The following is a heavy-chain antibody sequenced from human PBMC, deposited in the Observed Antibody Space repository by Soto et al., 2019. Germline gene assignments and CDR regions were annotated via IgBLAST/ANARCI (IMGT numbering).Heavy chain of an antibody. CDR3: ARERSSGAFDI. J-gene: IGHJ3*02. CDR2: MNPNSGNT. Sequence: QVQLVQSGAEVKKPGASVKVSCKTSGYTFTSYDINWVRQATGQGLEWMGWMNPNSGNTAYAQKFQGGVTMTRSTSISTAYMELSSLRSQGTAVYYCARERSSGAFDIWGQGTMVTVSS. CDR1: GYTFTSYD. V-gene: IGHV1-8*01. D-gene: IGHD1-26*01.